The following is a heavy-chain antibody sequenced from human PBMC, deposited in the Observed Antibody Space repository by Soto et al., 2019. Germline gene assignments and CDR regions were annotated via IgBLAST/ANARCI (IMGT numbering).Heavy chain of an antibody. V-gene: IGHV3-33*01. CDR2: IWYDGSNE. CDR3: ARDDYGMDV. CDR1: GFTFSSYG. J-gene: IGHJ6*02. Sequence: ESGGGVVQPGRSLRLSCAASGFTFSSYGMHWVRQAPGKGLEWVAVIWYDGSNEYYADSVKGRFTISRDNSKNTLCLQMNSLRVEDTAVYYCARDDYGMDVWGQGTTVTVSS.